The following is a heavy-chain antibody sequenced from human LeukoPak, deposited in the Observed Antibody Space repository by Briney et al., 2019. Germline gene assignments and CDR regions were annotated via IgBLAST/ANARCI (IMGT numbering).Heavy chain of an antibody. Sequence: SETLSLTCTVSGGSISSNSYYWGWIRQPPGKGLEWIGSMYYSGNSYYNPSLKSRVTISVDTSRAQFSLKLSSVTAADTAVYYCVRSKGTYYYDSGSYSNSNWFDPWGQGTLVTVSS. CDR3: VRSKGTYYYDSGSYSNSNWFDP. V-gene: IGHV4-39*07. J-gene: IGHJ5*02. D-gene: IGHD3-10*01. CDR2: MYYSGNS. CDR1: GGSISSNSYY.